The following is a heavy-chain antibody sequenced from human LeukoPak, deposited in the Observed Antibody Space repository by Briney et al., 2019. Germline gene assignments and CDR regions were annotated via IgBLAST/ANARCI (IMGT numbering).Heavy chain of an antibody. CDR2: IYYSGTT. D-gene: IGHD2-15*01. CDR1: GVSISSSNSY. Sequence: SETLSLTCTVSGVSISSSNSYWGWIRQSPGKGLEWIGSIYYSGTTYYNPSLKSRVTISVDTSKNQFSLKLTSVTAADTAVYYCTRSSAPDAFDIWGQGTMVTVSS. V-gene: IGHV4-39*07. CDR3: TRSSAPDAFDI. J-gene: IGHJ3*02.